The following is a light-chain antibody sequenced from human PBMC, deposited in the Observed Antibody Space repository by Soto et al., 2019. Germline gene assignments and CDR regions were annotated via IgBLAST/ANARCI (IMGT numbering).Light chain of an antibody. J-gene: IGLJ3*02. CDR3: QSYDSSLSGWVV. Sequence: QTVVTQPPSVSGAPGQRVTISCTGSSSNIGADYDVHWYQHLPGTAPKLLIYGNSNRPSGVPDRFSASKSGTSASLSITGLQAEDEADYYCQSYDSSLSGWVVFGGGTKLTVL. V-gene: IGLV1-40*01. CDR1: SSNIGADYD. CDR2: GNS.